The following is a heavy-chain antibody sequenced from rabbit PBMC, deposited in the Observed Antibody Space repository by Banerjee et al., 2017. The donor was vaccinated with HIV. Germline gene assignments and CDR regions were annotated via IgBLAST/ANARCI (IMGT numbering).Heavy chain of an antibody. Sequence: QEQLEESGGDLVKPEGSLTLTCTASGFSFSNNYWMCWVRQAPGKGLEWIACIYGGKSGNTYYASWAKGRLTISKTSSTTVTLQMTSLTAADTATYFCARVVDIFRYFDLWVPGTLVTVS. CDR1: GFSFSNNYW. V-gene: IGHV1S45*01. CDR3: ARVVDIFRYFDL. J-gene: IGHJ4*01. CDR2: IYGGKSGNT. D-gene: IGHD1-1*01.